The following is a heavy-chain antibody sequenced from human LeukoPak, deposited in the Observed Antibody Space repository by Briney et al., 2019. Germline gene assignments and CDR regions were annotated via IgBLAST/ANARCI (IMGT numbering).Heavy chain of an antibody. CDR2: ISISSSYI. V-gene: IGHV3-21*01. D-gene: IGHD1-1*01. CDR3: ARDRLLEDRDYSYYYYMDV. CDR1: GFTFSTYT. J-gene: IGHJ6*03. Sequence: PGGSLRFSCAASGFTFSTYTINWVRQAPGKGLEWVSSISISSSYIYYADSVKGRFTISRDNAKNSLYLQMNSLRAEDTAVYHCARDRLLEDRDYSYYYYMDVWGKGTTVTVSS.